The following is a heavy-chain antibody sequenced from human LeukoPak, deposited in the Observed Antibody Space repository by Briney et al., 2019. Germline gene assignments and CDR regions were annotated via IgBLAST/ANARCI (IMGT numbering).Heavy chain of an antibody. CDR3: VRPADAFRSQYYFDS. D-gene: IGHD2-21*01. J-gene: IGHJ4*02. CDR1: GFIFNNYV. V-gene: IGHV3-64D*06. Sequence: PGGSLRLSCSASGFIFNNYVLQWVRQAAGKGLDYISAISSDGGTTYYADSVKGRFTISRDNSKNTLYLQLSSLRTEDTAVYSCVRPADAFRSQYYFDSWGQGTLVTASS. CDR2: ISSDGGTT.